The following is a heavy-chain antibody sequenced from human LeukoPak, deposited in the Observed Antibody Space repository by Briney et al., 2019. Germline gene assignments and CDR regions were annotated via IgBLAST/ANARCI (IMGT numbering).Heavy chain of an antibody. D-gene: IGHD2-15*01. CDR1: GGSISSGGYY. J-gene: IGHJ6*02. CDR2: IYYSGST. Sequence: SETLSLTCTVSGGSISSGGYYWSWIRQHPRKGLEWIGYIYYSGSTYYNPSLKSRVTISVDTSKDQFSLKLSSVTAADTAVYYCARDEGVVGFYYYGTDVWGQGTTVTVSS. CDR3: ARDEGVVGFYYYGTDV. V-gene: IGHV4-31*02.